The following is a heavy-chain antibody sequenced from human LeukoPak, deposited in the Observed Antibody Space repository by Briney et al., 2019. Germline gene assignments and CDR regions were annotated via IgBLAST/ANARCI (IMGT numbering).Heavy chain of an antibody. V-gene: IGHV3-66*01. CDR3: ARGSRLYYYGSGSSYYYYMDV. J-gene: IGHJ6*03. CDR2: IYSGGST. D-gene: IGHD3-10*01. CDR1: GFTVSSNY. Sequence: GGSLRLSRAASGFTVSSNYMSWVRQAPGKGLEWVSVIYSGGSTYYADSVKGRFTISRDNSKNTLYLQMNSLRAEDTAVYYCARGSRLYYYGSGSSYYYYMDVWGKGTTVTISS.